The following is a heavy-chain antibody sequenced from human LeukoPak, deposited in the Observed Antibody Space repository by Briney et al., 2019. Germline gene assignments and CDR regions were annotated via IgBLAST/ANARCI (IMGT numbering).Heavy chain of an antibody. Sequence: PSETLSLTCDVSGGSVTSTNWWTWVCQPPGKGLEWIGEVHLDGRTNYNPSLKSRLIMSVDLPENHISLKLTSVTAADTAVYYCARVSYYGSAGYSKYYFDNWGQGTLVTVSS. CDR2: VHLDGRT. CDR3: ARVSYYGSAGYSKYYFDN. V-gene: IGHV4-4*02. CDR1: GGSVTSTNW. J-gene: IGHJ4*02. D-gene: IGHD3-22*01.